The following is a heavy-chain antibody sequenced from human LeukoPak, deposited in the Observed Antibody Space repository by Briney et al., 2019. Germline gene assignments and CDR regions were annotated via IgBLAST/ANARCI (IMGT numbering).Heavy chain of an antibody. Sequence: PSETLSLTCAVYDGPLSGYYWSWIRQPPGKGLEWIGSIYYTGTTFSNPSLKSRVSISFDTSKNQFSLKVNSVTAADTAVYYCGREMGNSYSDYYMDVWGKGTTVTVSS. D-gene: IGHD4-23*01. V-gene: IGHV4-34*11. CDR3: GREMGNSYSDYYMDV. J-gene: IGHJ6*03. CDR2: IYYTGTT. CDR1: DGPLSGYY.